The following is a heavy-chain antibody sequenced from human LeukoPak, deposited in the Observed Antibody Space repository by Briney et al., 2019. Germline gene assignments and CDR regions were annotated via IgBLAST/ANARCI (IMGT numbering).Heavy chain of an antibody. CDR1: GGTFSSYA. J-gene: IGHJ4*02. V-gene: IGHV1-69*13. CDR3: ARDRDYGDYNTQDLFVY. CDR2: IIPIFGTA. Sequence: SVNVSCKASGGTFSSYAISWVRQAPGQGLEWMGGIIPIFGTANYAQKFQGRVTITADESTSTAYMELRSLRSDDTAVYYCARDRDYGDYNTQDLFVYWGQGTLVTVSS. D-gene: IGHD4-17*01.